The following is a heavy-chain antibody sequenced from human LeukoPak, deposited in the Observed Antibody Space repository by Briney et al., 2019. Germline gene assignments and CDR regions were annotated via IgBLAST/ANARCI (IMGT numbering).Heavy chain of an antibody. J-gene: IGHJ4*02. CDR3: ARVAYYDSSGYQNFDY. D-gene: IGHD3-22*01. CDR2: IYYSGST. V-gene: IGHV4-31*03. CDR1: GGSISSGDYY. Sequence: SETLSLTCTVSGGSISSGDYYWSWIRQHPGKGLEWIGYIYYSGSTYYNPSLKSRVTISVDTSKNQFSLKLSSVTAADTAVYYCARVAYYDSSGYQNFDYWGQGTLVTVSS.